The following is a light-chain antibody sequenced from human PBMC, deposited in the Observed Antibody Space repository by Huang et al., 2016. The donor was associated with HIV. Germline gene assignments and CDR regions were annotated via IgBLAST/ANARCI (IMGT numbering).Light chain of an antibody. J-gene: IGKJ1*01. CDR1: QDISNY. V-gene: IGKV1-33*01. CDR3: QHYDNLRT. CDR2: DAT. Sequence: DIPMTQSPSSLSASVGDRVTITCQASQDISNYLNCYQQKPGKAPKLLIYDATNLETGVSSRFSGSGSGTDFTFTISSLQPEDIATYYCQHYDNLRTFGQGTKVEIK.